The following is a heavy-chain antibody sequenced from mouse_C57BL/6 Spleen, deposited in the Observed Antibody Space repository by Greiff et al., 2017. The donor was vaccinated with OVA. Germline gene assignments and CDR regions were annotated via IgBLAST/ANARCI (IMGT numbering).Heavy chain of an antibody. Sequence: VKLMESGPGLVQPSQSLSITCTVSGFSLTSYGVHWVRQSPGKGLEWLGVIWRGGSTDYNAAFMSRLSITKDNSKSQVFFKMNSLQADDTAIYYCAKNRDYYGSSYGGYFDVWGTGTTVTVSS. CDR3: AKNRDYYGSSYGGYFDV. CDR2: IWRGGST. CDR1: GFSLTSYG. D-gene: IGHD1-1*01. J-gene: IGHJ1*03. V-gene: IGHV2-5*01.